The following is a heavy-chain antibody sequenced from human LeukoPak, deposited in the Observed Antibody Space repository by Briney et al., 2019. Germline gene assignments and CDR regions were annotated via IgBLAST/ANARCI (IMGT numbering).Heavy chain of an antibody. Sequence: SVKVSCKASGGTFSSYSITWVRQAPGQGLEWMGGIMPLFNTANYAQQFQGRVTITTDESTSTAYMELSSLRFEDTAMYYCARVDRYHYYMDVWGKGTTVTVSS. CDR3: ARVDRYHYYMDV. J-gene: IGHJ6*03. V-gene: IGHV1-69*05. CDR2: IMPLFNTA. CDR1: GGTFSSYS.